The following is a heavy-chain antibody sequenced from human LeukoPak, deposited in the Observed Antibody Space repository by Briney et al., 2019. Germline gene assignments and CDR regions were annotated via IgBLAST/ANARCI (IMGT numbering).Heavy chain of an antibody. J-gene: IGHJ1*01. Sequence: GASVKVSFKTSGFSITANYMHWDRQAPGQGLEWKGCLRPRSPGTIFEQNFQGRLTLTLDTSTNTAFMELNGLTSDDAATYYWARDLRDLSQKTGELRHWGQGTLVTVSS. D-gene: IGHD7-27*01. CDR1: GFSITANY. CDR2: LRPRSPGT. V-gene: IGHV1-2*02. CDR3: ARDLRDLSQKTGELRH.